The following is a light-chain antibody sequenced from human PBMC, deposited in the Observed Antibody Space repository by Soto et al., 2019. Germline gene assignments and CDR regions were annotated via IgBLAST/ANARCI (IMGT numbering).Light chain of an antibody. V-gene: IGLV2-18*02. CDR1: SSDVGSYNR. Sequence: QSVLTQPPSVSGSPGQSVTISCTGTSSDVGSYNRVSWYQQPPGTAPKLMIYEVSNRPSGVPDRFSGSKSGNTASLTISGLQADDEADYYCSSSTSISTFGYVFGTGTQLTVL. J-gene: IGLJ1*01. CDR3: SSSTSISTFGYV. CDR2: EVS.